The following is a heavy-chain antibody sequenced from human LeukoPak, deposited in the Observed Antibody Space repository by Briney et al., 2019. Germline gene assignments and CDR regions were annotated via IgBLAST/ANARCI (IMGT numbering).Heavy chain of an antibody. J-gene: IGHJ5*02. CDR3: ARADYFNWFDP. Sequence: SETLSLTCTVSGGSISSYYWSWIRQPPGKGLEWIGYIYYSGSTNYNPSLKSRVTISVDTSKNQFSLRLSSVTAADTAVYYRARADYFNWFDPWGQGTLVTVSS. CDR1: GGSISSYY. CDR2: IYYSGST. V-gene: IGHV4-59*01. D-gene: IGHD2/OR15-2a*01.